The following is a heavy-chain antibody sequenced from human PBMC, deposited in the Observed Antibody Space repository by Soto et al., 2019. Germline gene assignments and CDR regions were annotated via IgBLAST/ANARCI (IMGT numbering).Heavy chain of an antibody. J-gene: IGHJ6*02. Sequence: SETLSLTCTVSGGSISSSSYYWGWIRQPPGKGLEWIGSIYYSGSTYYNPSLKSRVTISVGTSKNQFSLKLSSVTAADTAVYYCARTITMVRGVIINDYYYGMDVWGQGTTVTVSS. CDR2: IYYSGST. V-gene: IGHV4-39*01. CDR1: GGSISSSSYY. D-gene: IGHD3-10*01. CDR3: ARTITMVRGVIINDYYYGMDV.